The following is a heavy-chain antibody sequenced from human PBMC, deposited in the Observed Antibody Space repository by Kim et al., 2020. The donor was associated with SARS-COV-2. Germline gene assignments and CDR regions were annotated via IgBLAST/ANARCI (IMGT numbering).Heavy chain of an antibody. J-gene: IGHJ4*02. Sequence: STYYADSVKGRFTISRDNSKNTLYLQMNSLRAEDTAVYYCAKVGELHFDYWGQGTLVTVSS. V-gene: IGHV3-23*01. CDR3: AKVGELHFDY. D-gene: IGHD1-7*01. CDR2: ST.